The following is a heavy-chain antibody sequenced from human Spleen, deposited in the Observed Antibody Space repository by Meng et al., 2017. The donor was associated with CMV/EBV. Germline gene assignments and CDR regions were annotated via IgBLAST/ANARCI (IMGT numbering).Heavy chain of an antibody. CDR3: ARDRVTTGANYGMDV. CDR1: GGSISSYY. J-gene: IGHJ6*02. V-gene: IGHV4-59*12. CDR2: IYYSGST. Sequence: SETLSLTCTVSGGSISSYYWSWIRQPPGKGLEWIGYIYYSGSTKYNPSLKSRVTISLGTTRNQFSLKLSSVTAADTAVYYCARDRVTTGANYGMDVWGQGTTVTVSS. D-gene: IGHD4-11*01.